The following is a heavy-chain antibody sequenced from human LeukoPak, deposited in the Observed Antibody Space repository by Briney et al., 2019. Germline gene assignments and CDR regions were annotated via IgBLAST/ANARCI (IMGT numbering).Heavy chain of an antibody. CDR2: INHSGST. CDR1: GFTFCSYS. Sequence: PGGSLRLSCAASGFTFCSYSMNWVRQPPGKGLEWIGEINHSGSTNYNPSLKSRVTISVDTSKNQFSLKLSSVTAADTAVYYCASRMPTVVRFDYWGQGTLVTVSS. D-gene: IGHD4-23*01. V-gene: IGHV4-34*01. CDR3: ASRMPTVVRFDY. J-gene: IGHJ4*02.